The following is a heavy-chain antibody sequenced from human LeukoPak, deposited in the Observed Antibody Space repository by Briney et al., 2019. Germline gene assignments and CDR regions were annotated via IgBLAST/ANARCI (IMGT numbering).Heavy chain of an antibody. CDR3: AKEGATYYYDSSGYGHFQH. CDR1: GFTFSSYA. Sequence: PGGSLRLSCAASGFTFSSYAMSWVRQAPGKGLEWVSAISGSGGSTYYADSVKGRFTISRDNSKNTLYLQMNSLRAEDTAVYYCAKEGATYYYDSSGYGHFQHWGQGTLVTVSS. J-gene: IGHJ1*01. V-gene: IGHV3-23*01. D-gene: IGHD3-22*01. CDR2: ISGSGGST.